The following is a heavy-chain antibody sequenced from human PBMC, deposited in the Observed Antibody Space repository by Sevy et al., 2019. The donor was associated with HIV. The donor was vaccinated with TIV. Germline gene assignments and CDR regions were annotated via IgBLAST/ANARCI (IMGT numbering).Heavy chain of an antibody. J-gene: IGHJ4*02. CDR1: GFTFSTYA. V-gene: IGHV3-23*01. D-gene: IGHD2-8*01. CDR2: ISGTGGTT. CDR3: AKTHCTTTSRSRTNDC. Sequence: GGSLRLSCAASGFTFSTYAMTWVRQAPGKGLEWVSSISGTGGTTNYADSVRGRFTTSRDNSKNTVYLQMDSLSADDTALYFCAKTHCTTTSRSRTNDCWGQGTLVTVSS.